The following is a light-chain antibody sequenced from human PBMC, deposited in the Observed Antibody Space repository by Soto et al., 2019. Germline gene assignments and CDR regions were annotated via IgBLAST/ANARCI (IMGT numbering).Light chain of an antibody. CDR1: GSTIGAAYD. CDR2: GNT. J-gene: IGLJ1*01. Sequence: QSVLTQPPSVSGAPGQRVTISCTGSGSTIGAAYDVHWYQQFPGAAPKVLIYGNTNRPSGVPDRFSGSKSGTSASLAITGLQAEDEADSYCQTYDNSLNAYVFGTGTKVTVL. CDR3: QTYDNSLNAYV. V-gene: IGLV1-40*01.